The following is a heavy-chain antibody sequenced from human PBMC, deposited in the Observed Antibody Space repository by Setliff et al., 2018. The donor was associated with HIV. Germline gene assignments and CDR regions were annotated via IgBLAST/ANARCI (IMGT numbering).Heavy chain of an antibody. CDR2: IYHSGTT. Sequence: PSETLSLTCAVSGYSISSGYYWGWIRQPPGKGLERVGSIYHSGTTYYNPSLKSRVTISVDTSKNQFSLKLSSVTAADTAVYHCARELSHIVGAPRYMDVWGKGTTVTVSS. J-gene: IGHJ6*03. V-gene: IGHV4-38-2*02. D-gene: IGHD1-26*01. CDR1: GYSISSGYY. CDR3: ARELSHIVGAPRYMDV.